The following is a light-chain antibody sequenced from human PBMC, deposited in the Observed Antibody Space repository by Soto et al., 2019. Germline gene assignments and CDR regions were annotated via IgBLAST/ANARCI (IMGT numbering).Light chain of an antibody. CDR1: QSVSRSY. J-gene: IGKJ1*01. V-gene: IGKV3-20*01. CDR3: QQFGTSPWT. Sequence: EIVLTQSPGTLSLSPGERVTLSCRATQSVSRSYLAWYQQKPGQAPRLLIFGASSRATGIPDRFSGGGSGTDFTLTISRLEPEDFAVYYCQQFGTSPWTFGQGTKVEIK. CDR2: GAS.